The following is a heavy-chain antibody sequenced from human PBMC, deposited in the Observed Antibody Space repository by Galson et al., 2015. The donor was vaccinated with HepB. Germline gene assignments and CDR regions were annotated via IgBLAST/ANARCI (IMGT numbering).Heavy chain of an antibody. CDR3: ARDRTQYYDTSGYSGAFDI. D-gene: IGHD3-22*01. CDR2: IWSDGSKK. J-gene: IGHJ3*02. CDR1: GFTFSSHG. V-gene: IGHV3-33*01. Sequence: SLRLSCAASGFTFSSHGMHWVRQAPGKGLECVAGIWSDGSKKHYADSVKGRFTISRDNSKNTLYLQMSSLNFEDTAVYYCARDRTQYYDTSGYSGAFDIWGQGTVVTVSS.